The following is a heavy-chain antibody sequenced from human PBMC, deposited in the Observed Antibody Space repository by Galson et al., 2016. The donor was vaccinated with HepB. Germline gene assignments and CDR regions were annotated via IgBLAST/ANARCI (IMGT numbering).Heavy chain of an antibody. D-gene: IGHD3-10*01. V-gene: IGHV3-21*01. Sequence: SLRLSCAASGFTFSPYSMSWVRQAPGKGLEWVSSISGDSIYIYYADSVKGRFTISRDNARNSLDLQMNSPRAEDTAVYYCTRHALGGNYIPDDYWGQGALVTVSS. J-gene: IGHJ4*02. CDR3: TRHALGGNYIPDDY. CDR1: GFTFSPYS. CDR2: ISGDSIYI.